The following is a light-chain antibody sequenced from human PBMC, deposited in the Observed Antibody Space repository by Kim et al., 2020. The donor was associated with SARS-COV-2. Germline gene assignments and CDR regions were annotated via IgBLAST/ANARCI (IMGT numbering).Light chain of an antibody. CDR1: SLRSYY. V-gene: IGLV3-19*01. CDR2: GKN. CDR3: NSRGSNGNVL. Sequence: VALGQTVRITCQGDSLRSYYATWYQQKPGQAPIVVIYGKNNRPSGIPDRFSGSSSGDTASLTITGTQAGDEADYYCNSRGSNGNVLFGGGTQLTVL. J-gene: IGLJ2*01.